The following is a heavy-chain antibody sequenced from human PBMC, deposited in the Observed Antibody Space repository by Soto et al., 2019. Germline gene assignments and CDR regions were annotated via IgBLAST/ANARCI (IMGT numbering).Heavy chain of an antibody. D-gene: IGHD6-19*01. V-gene: IGHV3-33*01. CDR3: ARDGQWLPRDGLRSSYYFDY. CDR2: IWYDGGNK. Sequence: QVQLVESGGGVVQPGRSLRLSCAASGFNFSSYVMHWVRQAPGKGLEWVAVIWYDGGNKYYADSVKGRFTISRDNSKNPLYLQMTSLRAEDTAVYYCARDGQWLPRDGLRSSYYFDYWGQGTLVTVSS. CDR1: GFNFSSYV. J-gene: IGHJ4*02.